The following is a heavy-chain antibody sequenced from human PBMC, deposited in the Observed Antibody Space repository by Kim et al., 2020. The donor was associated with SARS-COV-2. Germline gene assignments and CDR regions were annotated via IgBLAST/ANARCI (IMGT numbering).Heavy chain of an antibody. D-gene: IGHD3-22*01. J-gene: IGHJ4*02. CDR2: INGDGSTT. Sequence: GGSLRLSCAASGFTFSSSWVHWIRQVPGKGLVWVSRINGDGSTTNYADSVKGRFTISRDNAKNTLYLQMNSLRAEDTALYYCARGGSGYGLYWPQGTLVTVSS. V-gene: IGHV3-74*01. CDR3: ARGGSGYGLY. CDR1: GFTFSSSW.